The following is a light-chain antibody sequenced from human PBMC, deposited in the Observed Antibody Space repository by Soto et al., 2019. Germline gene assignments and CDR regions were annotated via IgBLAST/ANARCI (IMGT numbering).Light chain of an antibody. CDR1: SSDVGGYNY. CDR3: SSYAASNNLGV. V-gene: IGLV2-8*01. J-gene: IGLJ2*01. Sequence: QSVLTQPPSAYGSPGQSVTISCIGTSSDVGGYNYVSWYQQHPGEAPKLMIYEVSKRPSGVPDRFSGSKSGNTASLTVSGLQAEDEADYYCSSYAASNNLGVFGGGTKVTVL. CDR2: EVS.